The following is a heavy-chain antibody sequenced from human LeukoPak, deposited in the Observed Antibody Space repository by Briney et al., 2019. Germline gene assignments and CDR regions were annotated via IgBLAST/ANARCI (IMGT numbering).Heavy chain of an antibody. D-gene: IGHD3-22*01. CDR2: LYTGGST. V-gene: IGHV3-53*01. Sequence: GGSLRLSCAASGFTVSSNYMSWVRQAPGKGLEWVSVLYTGGSTFYAHSVKGRFRISRDSSKNILYLQMNSLRAEDTAVYYCARGPTMKMDVWGKGTTVTVSS. CDR1: GFTVSSNY. CDR3: ARGPTMKMDV. J-gene: IGHJ6*04.